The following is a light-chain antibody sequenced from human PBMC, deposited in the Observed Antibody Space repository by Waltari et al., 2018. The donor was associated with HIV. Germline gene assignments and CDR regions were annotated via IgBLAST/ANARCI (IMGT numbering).Light chain of an antibody. J-gene: IGKJ3*01. CDR1: QSVSSY. Sequence: EIVLTQSPAILSSTPGERVTLSCRASQSVSSYLAWYHQKPGQAPRLLMYDASNRATGIPARVRGRGSGKDFTLTISSLEPEDFAVYYCQQRNSWPPDVTFGPGTKVDIK. V-gene: IGKV3-11*01. CDR3: QQRNSWPPDVT. CDR2: DAS.